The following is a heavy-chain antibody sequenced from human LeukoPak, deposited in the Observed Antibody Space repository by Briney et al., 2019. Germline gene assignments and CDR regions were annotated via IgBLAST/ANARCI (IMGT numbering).Heavy chain of an antibody. CDR1: GFTFTVYK. Sequence: GGSLRLSCVAPGFTFTVYKMTSVRQAPGKGLEWVSYISSSGYTMYFADSVKGRFTISRDNAKTSLYLQMNSLRAEDTAVYYCASTYTYGKDFSYDYMDVWGKGTTVTVSS. CDR2: ISSSGYTM. D-gene: IGHD5-18*01. J-gene: IGHJ6*03. V-gene: IGHV3-11*04. CDR3: ASTYTYGKDFSYDYMDV.